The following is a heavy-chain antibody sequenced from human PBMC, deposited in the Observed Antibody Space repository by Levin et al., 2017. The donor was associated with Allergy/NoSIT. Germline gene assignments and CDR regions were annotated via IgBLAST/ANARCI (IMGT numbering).Heavy chain of an antibody. Sequence: GESLKISCAASGFTFSSYAMHWVRQAPGKGLEWVAVISYDGSNKYYADSVKGRFTISRDNSKNTLYLQMNSLRAEDTAVYYCARVGESTYYDFWSLDYWGQGTLVTVSS. D-gene: IGHD3-3*01. V-gene: IGHV3-30*04. J-gene: IGHJ4*02. CDR1: GFTFSSYA. CDR2: ISYDGSNK. CDR3: ARVGESTYYDFWSLDY.